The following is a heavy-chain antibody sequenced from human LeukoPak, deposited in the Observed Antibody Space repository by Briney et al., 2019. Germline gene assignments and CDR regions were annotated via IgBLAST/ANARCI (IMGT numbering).Heavy chain of an antibody. CDR1: GFTFSSYA. V-gene: IGHV3-23*01. CDR2: ISGSGGST. CDR3: ARVGTVGSGSSPNPPLRTGGYYYGMDV. D-gene: IGHD3-10*01. J-gene: IGHJ6*02. Sequence: PGGSLRLSCAASGFTFSSYAMSWVRQAPGKGLEWVSAISGSGGSTYYADSVKGRFTISRDNAKNSLYLQMNSLRAEDTAVYYCARVGTVGSGSSPNPPLRTGGYYYGMDVWGQGTTVTVSS.